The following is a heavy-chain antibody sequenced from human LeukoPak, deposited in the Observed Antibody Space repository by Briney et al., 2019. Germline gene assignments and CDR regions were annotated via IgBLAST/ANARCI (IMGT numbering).Heavy chain of an antibody. CDR2: ISYDGSNK. D-gene: IGHD3-22*01. Sequence: GGSLRLSCAASGFTFSSYSMNWVRQAPGKGLEWVAVISYDGSNKYYADSVKGRFTISRDNSKNTLYLQMNSLRAEDTAVYYCARDSSGYFPYFDYWGQGTLVTVSS. CDR1: GFTFSSYS. J-gene: IGHJ4*02. CDR3: ARDSSGYFPYFDY. V-gene: IGHV3-30*03.